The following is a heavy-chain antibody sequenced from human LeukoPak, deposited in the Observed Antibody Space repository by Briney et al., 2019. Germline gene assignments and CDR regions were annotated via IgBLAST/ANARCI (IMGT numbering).Heavy chain of an antibody. CDR2: ISYDGSNK. J-gene: IGHJ4*02. Sequence: GRSLRLSCAASGFTFSYYGLHWVRQGPGKGLEWVAVISYDGSNKYYADSVKGRFTISRDNSKNMLYLQMNSLRAEDTAVFYCARSTYFGDYWGQGILVTVSS. D-gene: IGHD2/OR15-2a*01. V-gene: IGHV3-30*03. CDR1: GFTFSYYG. CDR3: ARSTYFGDY.